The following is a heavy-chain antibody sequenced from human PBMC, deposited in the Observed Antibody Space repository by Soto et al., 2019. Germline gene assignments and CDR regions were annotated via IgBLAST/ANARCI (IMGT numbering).Heavy chain of an antibody. CDR1: GCIFISCA. J-gene: IGHJ6*02. D-gene: IGHD3-16*01. Sequence: VKVSCKASGCIFISCAVLWVGQPGAQRREGIGWIVVGSGNTNYAQKFQERGTITRDMSTSTDYMELSSLKSEDTAVYYCAATAYYDYGWGGPPPGMDVWGQGTTVTVSS. V-gene: IGHV1-58*01. CDR2: IVVGSGNT. CDR3: AATAYYDYGWGGPPPGMDV.